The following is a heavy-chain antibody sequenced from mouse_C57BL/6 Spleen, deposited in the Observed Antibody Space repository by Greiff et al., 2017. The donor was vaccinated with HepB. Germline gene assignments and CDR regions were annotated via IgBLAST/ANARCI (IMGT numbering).Heavy chain of an antibody. D-gene: IGHD2-3*01. Sequence: VMLVESGPELVKPGASVKISCKASGYAFSSSWMNWVKQRPGKGLEWIGRIYPGDGDTNYNGKFKGKATLTADKSSSTAYMQLSSLTSEDSAVYFCARDLDGAWFAYWGQGTLVTVSA. J-gene: IGHJ3*01. CDR3: ARDLDGAWFAY. CDR2: IYPGDGDT. CDR1: GYAFSSSW. V-gene: IGHV1-82*01.